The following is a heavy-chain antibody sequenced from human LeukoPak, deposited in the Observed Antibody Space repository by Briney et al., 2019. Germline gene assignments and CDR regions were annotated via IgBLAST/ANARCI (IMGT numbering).Heavy chain of an antibody. CDR3: ARQAARRPYAFDI. J-gene: IGHJ3*02. CDR2: IYTSGST. Sequence: SETLSLTCTVSGGSISSYYWSWIRQPPGKGLEWIGYIYTSGSTNYNPSLKSRVTISVDTSKNQFSLKLSSVTATDTAVYYCARQAARRPYAFDIWGQGTMVTVSS. V-gene: IGHV4-4*09. CDR1: GGSISSYY. D-gene: IGHD6-6*01.